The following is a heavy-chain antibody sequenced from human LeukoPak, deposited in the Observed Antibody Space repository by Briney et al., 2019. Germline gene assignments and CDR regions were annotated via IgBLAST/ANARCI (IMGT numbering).Heavy chain of an antibody. J-gene: IGHJ4*02. CDR1: GVSISSGGYY. V-gene: IGHV4-31*03. CDR2: IYYSGST. Sequence: SETLSLTCTVSGVSISSGGYYWRWIRQHPGKGLEWIGYIYYSGSTYYNPSLKSRVTISVDTSKNQFSLKLSSVTAADTAVYYCARDSGGNSARLFDYWGQGTLVTVSS. D-gene: IGHD4-23*01. CDR3: ARDSGGNSARLFDY.